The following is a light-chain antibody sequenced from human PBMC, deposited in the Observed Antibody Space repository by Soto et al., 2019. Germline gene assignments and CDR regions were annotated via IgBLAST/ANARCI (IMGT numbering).Light chain of an antibody. CDR3: QQYGNSPGYS. CDR2: AVS. V-gene: IGKV3-20*01. J-gene: IGKJ2*03. Sequence: DIVLTQSPGTLSLSPGERATLSCRASQSVDSRYLAWYQQKPGQAPRLLIHAVSIRATGIPDRFSGSGSGTEFTLTISRVEPEDFAEYYCQQYGNSPGYSFGQGTKLEIK. CDR1: QSVDSRY.